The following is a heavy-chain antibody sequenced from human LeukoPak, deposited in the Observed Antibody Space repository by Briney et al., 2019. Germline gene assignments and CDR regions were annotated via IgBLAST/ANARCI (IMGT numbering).Heavy chain of an antibody. Sequence: GASVKVSCMASGYTFTGYYIHWVRQAPGQGLEWMGWINPNSGGTNYAQKFQGRVTMTRDTSISTAYMELSRLRSDDTAAYYCARVLSERGYSGYWSLEHWGQGTLVTVSS. CDR3: ARVLSERGYSGYWSLEH. D-gene: IGHD5-12*01. V-gene: IGHV1-2*02. CDR2: INPNSGGT. J-gene: IGHJ1*01. CDR1: GYTFTGYY.